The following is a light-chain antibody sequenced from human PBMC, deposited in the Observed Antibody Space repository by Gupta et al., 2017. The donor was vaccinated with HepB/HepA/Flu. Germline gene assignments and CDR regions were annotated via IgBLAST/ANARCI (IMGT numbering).Light chain of an antibody. V-gene: IGLV2-14*01. CDR1: SSDVGYLNS. CDR3: SSYTDSITYV. J-gene: IGLJ1*01. CDR2: DVS. Sequence: QTVLSHPASVSRSPGQTLSLSCTLASSDVGYLNSVSCYQQHHGKAPEIMIYDVSKRPSGVSSRCSGSRSGNTASLTISGLQADDEADYYCSSYTDSITYVFGTGTKVTVL.